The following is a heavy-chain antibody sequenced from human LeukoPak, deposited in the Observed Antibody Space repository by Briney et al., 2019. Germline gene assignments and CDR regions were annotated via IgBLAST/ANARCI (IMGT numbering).Heavy chain of an antibody. Sequence: GGSLRLSCAASGFTFSSYAMSWVRQAPGKGLEWVSAISGSGGSTYYADSVKGRFTISRDNSKNSVYLQMESLRVEDTAVYYCADFQTVGITPFEHWGQGSLVTVSS. V-gene: IGHV3-23*01. CDR3: ADFQTVGITPFEH. J-gene: IGHJ5*02. D-gene: IGHD3-3*01. CDR1: GFTFSSYA. CDR2: ISGSGGST.